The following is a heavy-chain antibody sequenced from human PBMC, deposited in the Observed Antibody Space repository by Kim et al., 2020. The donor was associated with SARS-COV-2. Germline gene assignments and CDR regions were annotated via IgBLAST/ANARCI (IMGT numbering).Heavy chain of an antibody. CDR3: ARHLHLMNKQLPVLPPLAY. D-gene: IGHD2-21*01. J-gene: IGHJ4*02. Sequence: ASVKVSCKTSGYNFRNYGLAWVRQAPGQGLEWMGWISPYYGNTDYAENLQDRVTMTTDTSTNTAYLELRSLRSDDTAIYYCARHLHLMNKQLPVLPPLAYWGQGTLVTVFS. CDR2: ISPYYGNT. V-gene: IGHV1-18*04. CDR1: GYNFRNYG.